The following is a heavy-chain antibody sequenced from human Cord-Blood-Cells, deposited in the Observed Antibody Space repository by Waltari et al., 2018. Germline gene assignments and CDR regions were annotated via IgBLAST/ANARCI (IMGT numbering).Heavy chain of an antibody. CDR3: AREGRVIAARIWFDP. J-gene: IGHJ5*02. CDR2: INPNSGGT. D-gene: IGHD6-6*01. V-gene: IGHV1-2*02. Sequence: QAQPVQSGAAVNKPGPSVMVSCKASGYTYTGYYLHWLLQDPGQGLEWMGWINPNSGGTNYAQKFQGRVTMTRDTSISTAYMELSRLRSDDTAVYYCAREGRVIAARIWFDPWGQGTLVTVSS. CDR1: GYTYTGYY.